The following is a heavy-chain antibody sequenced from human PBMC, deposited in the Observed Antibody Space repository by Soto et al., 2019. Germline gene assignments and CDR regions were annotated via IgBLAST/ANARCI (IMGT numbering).Heavy chain of an antibody. CDR3: ARSGYSYGPNPLLC. Sequence: QVQLQESGPGLVKPSQTLSLTCTVSGGSISSGGYYWSWIRQHPGKGLEWIGYIYYSGSTYYNPSRKSRVTISVDTSKNQFSLKLSSVTAADTAVYYCARSGYSYGPNPLLCWGQGTLVTVSS. J-gene: IGHJ4*02. CDR2: IYYSGST. V-gene: IGHV4-31*03. CDR1: GGSISSGGYY. D-gene: IGHD5-18*01.